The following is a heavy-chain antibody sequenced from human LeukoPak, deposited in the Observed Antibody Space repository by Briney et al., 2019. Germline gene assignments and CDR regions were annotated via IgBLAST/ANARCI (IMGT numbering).Heavy chain of an antibody. V-gene: IGHV1-2*02. CDR1: GYTFTGYY. CDR2: INPNSGGT. J-gene: IGHJ6*03. CDR3: ASSYCTNGVCAYYYYYIDV. Sequence: GASVKVSCKASGYTFTGYYMHWVRQAPGQGLEWMGWINPNSGGTNYAQKFQGRVTMTRDTSISTAYMELSRLRSDDTAVYYCASSYCTNGVCAYYYYYIDVWGKGTTVTVS. D-gene: IGHD2-8*01.